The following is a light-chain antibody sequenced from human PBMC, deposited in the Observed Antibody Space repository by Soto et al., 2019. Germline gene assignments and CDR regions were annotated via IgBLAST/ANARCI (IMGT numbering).Light chain of an antibody. CDR2: TAS. CDR1: QDIRND. V-gene: IGKV1-17*01. Sequence: DIQMTQSPSSLSAFVGDRVTLTCRASQDIRNDLVWLQQKPGKAPKRLIYTASSLQSGAPSRFSGSGSGTEFTLTISSLQPEDFGTYYCLQTSNYPLTFGQGTKVEIK. J-gene: IGKJ1*01. CDR3: LQTSNYPLT.